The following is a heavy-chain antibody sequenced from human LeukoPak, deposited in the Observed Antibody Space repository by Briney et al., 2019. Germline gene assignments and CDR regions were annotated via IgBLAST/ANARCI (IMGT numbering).Heavy chain of an antibody. J-gene: IGHJ4*02. CDR2: IYTSGST. V-gene: IGHV4-61*02. Sequence: SETLSLTCTVSGGSISSGSYYWSWIRQPAGKELEWIGRIYTSGSTNYNPFLKSRVTISVDTSKNQFSLKLSAVTAAYRAVYCCARGEERDFDYGGQGTLVNVSS. CDR3: ARGEERDFDY. CDR1: GGSISSGSYY.